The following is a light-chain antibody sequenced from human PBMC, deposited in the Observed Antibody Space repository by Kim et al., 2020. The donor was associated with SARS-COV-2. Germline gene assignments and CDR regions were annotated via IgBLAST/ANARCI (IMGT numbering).Light chain of an antibody. Sequence: PAPSCVRSSQSLIDSDGNIYLNWLHQRPGQSTRRLIYKVSNRDSMLPDRFSGSGPGTDFTLQISRVEAEDVVVYYCMQGTHWPFTFGPGTKVDIK. J-gene: IGKJ3*01. CDR2: KVS. V-gene: IGKV2-30*01. CDR1: QSLIDSDGNIY. CDR3: MQGTHWPFT.